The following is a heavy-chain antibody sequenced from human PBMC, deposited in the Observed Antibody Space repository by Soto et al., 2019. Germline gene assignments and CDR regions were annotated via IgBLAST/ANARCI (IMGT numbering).Heavy chain of an antibody. CDR2: IIPMYGRR. J-gene: IGHJ6*02. CDR1: GGTFSDYA. Sequence: QVLLVQSGAEVRKPGSSVKVSCKPSGGTFSDYAFSWVRQAPGQGLEWMGNIIPMYGRRNYAQKYQGRVTISADASTTTVYVEMRGLSFEDTAVYFCARDAPLRNGMDVWGQGTTVTVSS. V-gene: IGHV1-69*18. D-gene: IGHD3-3*01. CDR3: ARDAPLRNGMDV.